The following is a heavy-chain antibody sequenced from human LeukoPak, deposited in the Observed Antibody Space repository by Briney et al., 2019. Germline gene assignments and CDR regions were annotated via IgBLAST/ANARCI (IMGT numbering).Heavy chain of an antibody. D-gene: IGHD6-13*01. CDR2: IYAGSVT. CDR1: GFTVSNNF. CDR3: AKVPSISILTAGKGYFDY. V-gene: IGHV3-53*01. J-gene: IGHJ4*02. Sequence: GGSLRLSCAASGFTVSNNFMTWVRQSPGKGLEYVSVIYAGSVTYYADSVKGRFTISRDNSKNTLYLQMNSLRAEDTAIYYCAKVPSISILTAGKGYFDYWGQGTLVTVSS.